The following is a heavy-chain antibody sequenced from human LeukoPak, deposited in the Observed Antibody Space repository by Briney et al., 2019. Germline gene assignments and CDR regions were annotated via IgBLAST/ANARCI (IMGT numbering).Heavy chain of an antibody. Sequence: GGSLRLSCAASGFTFRTSRMSWVRQAPGKGLEWVANINQDGSEKYYVDSVKGRFTISRDNAKNSLYLQMNSLRADDTAVYYCARQDYYFDYWGQGTLVTVSS. CDR1: GFTFRTSR. J-gene: IGHJ4*02. V-gene: IGHV3-7*01. CDR3: ARQDYYFDY. CDR2: INQDGSEK.